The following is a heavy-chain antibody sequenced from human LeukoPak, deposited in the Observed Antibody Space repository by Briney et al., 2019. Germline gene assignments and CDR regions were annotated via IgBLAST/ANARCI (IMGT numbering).Heavy chain of an antibody. CDR2: IIPIFGTA. CDR3: ATEWELRLFDY. V-gene: IGHV1-69*05. D-gene: IGHD1-26*01. Sequence: GASVKVSCKASGGTFSSYAISWVRQAPGQGLEWVGRIIPIFGTANYAQKFQGRVTITTDESTSTAYMELSSLRSEDTAVYYCATEWELRLFDYWGQGTLVTVSS. J-gene: IGHJ4*02. CDR1: GGTFSSYA.